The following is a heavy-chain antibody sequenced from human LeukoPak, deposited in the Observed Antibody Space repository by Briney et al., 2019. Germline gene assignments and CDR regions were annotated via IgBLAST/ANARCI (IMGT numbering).Heavy chain of an antibody. V-gene: IGHV3-23*01. CDR2: LTVGGDST. CDR3: AKASCRSTSCYVDY. J-gene: IGHJ4*02. D-gene: IGHD2-2*01. CDR1: GFTFGNYA. Sequence: PGGSLRLSCVGSGFTFGNYAMNWVGKAPGKGRGWVSGLTVGGDSTIYADSVTGRFTISRDNSKNTLYLRMKSLRAEDTALYYCAKASCRSTSCYVDYWGQGTLVTVSS.